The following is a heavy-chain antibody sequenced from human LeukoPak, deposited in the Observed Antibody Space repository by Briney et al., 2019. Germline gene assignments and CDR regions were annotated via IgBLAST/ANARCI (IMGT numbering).Heavy chain of an antibody. D-gene: IGHD6-13*01. Sequence: SQTLSLTCAISGDSVSSNSAAWNWTTQSPSRGLEWLGSTYYRSKWYNDYAVAGKSRITINPATSKNQFSLQLNSVTPEDTAVYYCARASYSSSWSFDYWGQGTLVTVSS. CDR1: GDSVSSNSAA. CDR2: TYYRSKWYN. V-gene: IGHV6-1*01. CDR3: ARASYSSSWSFDY. J-gene: IGHJ4*02.